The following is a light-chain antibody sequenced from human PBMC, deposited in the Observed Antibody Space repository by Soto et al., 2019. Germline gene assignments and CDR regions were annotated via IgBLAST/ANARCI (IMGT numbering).Light chain of an antibody. CDR1: QSVSSSY. J-gene: IGKJ5*01. Sequence: ILLTQSPGTLALSPGERATLSCRASQSVSSSYLAWYQQRPGQAPRLLIYGASTRAAGIPERFSGSGSGTDFTLTITRLEPEDSEVYFCQQYTGQPTTFGQGTRLEIK. V-gene: IGKV3-20*01. CDR3: QQYTGQPTT. CDR2: GAS.